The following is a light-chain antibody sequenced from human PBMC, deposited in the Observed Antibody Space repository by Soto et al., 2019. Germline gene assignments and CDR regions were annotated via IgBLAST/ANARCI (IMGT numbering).Light chain of an antibody. J-gene: IGKJ2*01. Sequence: EVVLTQSPGTLSLSPGERATLSCRTSQSVKSNLLSWFQQKPGQPPRLLLYGASRRAAGTPDRFSGSGSATDFTLIISRLEPEDSAVYHCQLYGSYMFTFGQGTKLEI. V-gene: IGKV3-20*01. CDR2: GAS. CDR3: QLYGSYMFT. CDR1: QSVKSNL.